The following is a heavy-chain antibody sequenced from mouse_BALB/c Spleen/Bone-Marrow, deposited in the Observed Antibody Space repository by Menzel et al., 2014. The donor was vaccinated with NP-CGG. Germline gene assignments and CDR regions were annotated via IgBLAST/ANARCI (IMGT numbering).Heavy chain of an antibody. J-gene: IGHJ2*01. CDR3: ARSDGFDY. CDR2: ISTYYGDA. Sequence: QVQLQQSGKVELVRPGVSVKISCKGSGYTFTDYALHWVKQSHAKSLEWIGIISTYYGDASYNQKFKGKATMTVDKSSSTAYMELARLTSEDSAIYYCARSDGFDYWGQGTTLTVSS. CDR1: GYTFTDYA. D-gene: IGHD2-3*01. V-gene: IGHV1S137*01.